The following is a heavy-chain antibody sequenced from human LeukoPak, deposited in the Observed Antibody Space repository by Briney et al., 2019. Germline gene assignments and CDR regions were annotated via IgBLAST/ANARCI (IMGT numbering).Heavy chain of an antibody. Sequence: ASVKVSCKASGYTFTSYDINWVRQATGQGLEWMGWMNPNSGNTGYAQKFQGRVTMTRNTSISTAYMELSSLRSEDTAVYYCARGPGGDNWNDGGWFDPWGQGTLVTVSS. CDR3: ARGPGGDNWNDGGWFDP. V-gene: IGHV1-8*01. J-gene: IGHJ5*02. CDR2: MNPNSGNT. CDR1: GYTFTSYD. D-gene: IGHD1-20*01.